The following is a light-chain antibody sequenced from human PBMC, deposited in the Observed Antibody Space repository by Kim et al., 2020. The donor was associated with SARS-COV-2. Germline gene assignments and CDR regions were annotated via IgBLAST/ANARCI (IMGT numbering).Light chain of an antibody. CDR2: DAS. CDR3: QQFNSYPT. V-gene: IGKV1-13*02. J-gene: IGKJ4*01. Sequence: AIQLTQSPSSLSASVGDRVTITCRASQGISSALAWYQQKPGKAPKLLIYDASSLESGVPSRFSGSGSGTDFTLTISSLQPEVFATYYCQQFNSYPTFGGGTKVDIK. CDR1: QGISSA.